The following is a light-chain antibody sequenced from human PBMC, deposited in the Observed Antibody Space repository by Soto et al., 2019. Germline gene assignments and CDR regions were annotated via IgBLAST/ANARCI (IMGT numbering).Light chain of an antibody. CDR3: GTRDSSRSGYV. CDR1: APNGRVNS. Sequence: QPVLTQPPSVSAAPGQKVSHSCSGSAPNGRVNSRSWSRRRPGTGPELLIYWNKKRRPGIPDRFSSSKAGTSATLVITGLQTGHEADYPGGTRDSSRSGYVFGTGAKVTGL. J-gene: IGLJ1*01. CDR2: WNK. V-gene: IGLV1-51*01.